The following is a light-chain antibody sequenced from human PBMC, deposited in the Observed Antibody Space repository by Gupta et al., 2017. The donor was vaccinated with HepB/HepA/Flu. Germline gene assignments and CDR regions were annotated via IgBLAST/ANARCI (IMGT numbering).Light chain of an antibody. V-gene: IGLV3-1*01. Sequence: SYDLTQPPSVSVSPGQTASIPCSGSKLGNNYVCWYQQKPGQSPVLVIFEDNKRPSGIPERFSGSNSRNTATLTISGTQTIDDAYYYCQAWDSTTVIFGGGTRLSVL. CDR3: QAWDSTTVI. CDR1: KLGNNY. J-gene: IGLJ2*01. CDR2: EDN.